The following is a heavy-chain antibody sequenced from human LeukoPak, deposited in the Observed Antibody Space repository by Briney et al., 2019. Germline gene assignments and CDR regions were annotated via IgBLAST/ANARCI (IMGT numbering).Heavy chain of an antibody. CDR3: AKNIGIAVAGNDY. J-gene: IGHJ4*02. CDR2: IYHSGST. CDR1: GYSISSGYY. V-gene: IGHV4-38-2*01. D-gene: IGHD6-19*01. Sequence: SETLSPTCAVSGYSISSGYYWGWIRQPPGKGLEWIGSIYHSGSTYYNPSLKSRVTISVDTSKNQFSLKLSSVTAADTAVYYCAKNIGIAVAGNDYWGQGTLVTVSS.